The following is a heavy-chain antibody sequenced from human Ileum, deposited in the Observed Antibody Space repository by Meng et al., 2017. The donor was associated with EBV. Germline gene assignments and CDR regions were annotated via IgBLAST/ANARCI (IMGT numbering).Heavy chain of an antibody. Sequence: QGERWQSGAEVKKPGASVKVSCKASGYTFINNGFSWVRQAPGQGLEWMGWISTFNGNTNYAQKFQGRLTVTTDTSTNTAYMELRNLRSDDTAVYYCASNGDEVDYWGQGTLVTVSS. CDR2: ISTFNGNT. V-gene: IGHV1-18*01. CDR3: ASNGDEVDY. CDR1: GYTFINNG. D-gene: IGHD4-17*01. J-gene: IGHJ4*02.